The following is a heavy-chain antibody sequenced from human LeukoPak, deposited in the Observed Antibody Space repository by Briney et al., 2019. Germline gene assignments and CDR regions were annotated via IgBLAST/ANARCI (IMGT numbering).Heavy chain of an antibody. V-gene: IGHV4-39*01. CDR1: GGSISSSGYY. Sequence: SETLSLTCTVSGGSISSSGYYWGWLRQPPGKGLEWIGSIYDSGSTYYNPSLKSRVTISVDTSKNQFSLKLSSVTAADTAVYYCARPRGYSYGYIDYWGQGTLVTVSS. CDR3: ARPRGYSYGYIDY. J-gene: IGHJ4*02. CDR2: IYDSGST. D-gene: IGHD5-18*01.